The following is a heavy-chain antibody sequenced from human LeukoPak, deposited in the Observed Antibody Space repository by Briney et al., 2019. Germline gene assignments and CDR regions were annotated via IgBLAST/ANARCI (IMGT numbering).Heavy chain of an antibody. J-gene: IGHJ4*02. CDR2: SSTSGRTT. Sequence: PGGSLRLSCAASGFTLSDYDMSWIRQVPGKGLEWLSYSSTSGRTTFYADSVKGRFTISRDNAKNSLFLQMNSLSAEDTAVYYCARVGTYTYGDYYFDYWGQGTLVTVSS. D-gene: IGHD4-17*01. V-gene: IGHV3-11*01. CDR1: GFTLSDYD. CDR3: ARVGTYTYGDYYFDY.